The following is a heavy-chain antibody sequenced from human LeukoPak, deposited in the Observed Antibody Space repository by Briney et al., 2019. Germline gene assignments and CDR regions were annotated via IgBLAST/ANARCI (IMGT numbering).Heavy chain of an antibody. J-gene: IGHJ3*02. V-gene: IGHV4-59*01. Sequence: SETLSLTCTVSGGSISSYYWSWIRQPPGKGLEWIGYIYYSGSANYNPSLKSRVTMSVDTSKNQFSLKLSSVTAADTAVYYCARADILTLDAFDIWGQGTMVTVSS. CDR2: IYYSGSA. D-gene: IGHD3-9*01. CDR1: GGSISSYY. CDR3: ARADILTLDAFDI.